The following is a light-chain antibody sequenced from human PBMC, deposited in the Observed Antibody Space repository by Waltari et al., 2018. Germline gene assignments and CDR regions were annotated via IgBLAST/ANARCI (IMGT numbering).Light chain of an antibody. Sequence: IVLSHTPSTLSLSPGVRATLACRASQSVSSYLAWYQQKPGQAPRLLIYDASNRATGIPARFSGSGSGTDFTLTISSLEPEDFAVYYCQQRSNWPPTFGQGTKLEIK. V-gene: IGKV3-11*01. J-gene: IGKJ2*01. CDR1: QSVSSY. CDR3: QQRSNWPPT. CDR2: DAS.